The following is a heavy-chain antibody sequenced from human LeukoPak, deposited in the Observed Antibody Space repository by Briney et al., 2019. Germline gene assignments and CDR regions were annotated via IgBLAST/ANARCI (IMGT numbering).Heavy chain of an antibody. D-gene: IGHD5-18*01. V-gene: IGHV4-4*09. CDR1: GGSISSYY. CDR2: IYTSGST. CDR3: ARRDTAMGLGYYMDV. J-gene: IGHJ6*03. Sequence: SETLSLTCTVSGGSISSYYWSWMRQPPGKGLEWIGYIYTSGSTNYNPSLKSRVTISVDTSKNQFSLKLSSVTAADTAVYYCARRDTAMGLGYYMDVWGKGTTVTVSS.